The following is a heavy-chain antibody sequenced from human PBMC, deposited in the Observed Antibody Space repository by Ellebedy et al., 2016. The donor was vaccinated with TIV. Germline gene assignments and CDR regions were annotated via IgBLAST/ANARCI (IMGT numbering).Heavy chain of an antibody. J-gene: IGHJ2*01. CDR1: GFTVRNNY. CDR3: ASKRFGYSSTWYRGWYFDL. Sequence: PGGSLRLSCAASGFTVRNNYMSWVRQAPGKGLEWVAVIYSGGDTYYEDSVKGRFTISRDNSNNTLYLQMNSLRAEDTAVYYCASKRFGYSSTWYRGWYFDLWGRGTLVTVSS. V-gene: IGHV3-53*01. CDR2: IYSGGDT. D-gene: IGHD6-13*01.